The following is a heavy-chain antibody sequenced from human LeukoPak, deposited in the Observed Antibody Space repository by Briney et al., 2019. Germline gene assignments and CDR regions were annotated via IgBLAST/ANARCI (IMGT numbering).Heavy chain of an antibody. CDR3: ARGPYYYDSSGYGTFDY. J-gene: IGHJ4*02. D-gene: IGHD3-22*01. V-gene: IGHV4-39*01. Sequence: SETLSLTCTVSGGSISSSSYYWGWIRQPPGKWLEWIGSIYYSGSTYYNPSLKSRVTISVDTSKNQFSLKLSSVTAADTAVYYCARGPYYYDSSGYGTFDYWGQGTLVTVSS. CDR2: IYYSGST. CDR1: GGSISSSSYY.